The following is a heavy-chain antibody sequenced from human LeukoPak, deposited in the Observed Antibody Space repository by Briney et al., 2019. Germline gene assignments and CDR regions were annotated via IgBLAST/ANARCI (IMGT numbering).Heavy chain of an antibody. CDR1: GFTFDDYG. Sequence: PGGSLRLSCVASGFTFDDYGMNWVRQAPGKGLDWVSGVSWNGVSTNYAESVKGRFTISRDNAKNSLYLQMNSLRVEDTAFYYCARNRKDRTGTPSGDGDYWGQGTLVTVSP. D-gene: IGHD1-1*01. J-gene: IGHJ4*02. CDR2: VSWNGVST. CDR3: ARNRKDRTGTPSGDGDY. V-gene: IGHV3-20*04.